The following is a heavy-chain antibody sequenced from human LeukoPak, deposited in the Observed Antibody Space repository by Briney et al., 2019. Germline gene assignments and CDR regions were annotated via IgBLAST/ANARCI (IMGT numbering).Heavy chain of an antibody. CDR3: ATRGY. Sequence: SETLSLTCTVSGGSISSDYWQWIRQPPGKGLEWFGYIYNSGSNKYNPSLKSRVTISIDTSKNQFSLKLTSVTAADTAVYYCATRGYWGQGTLVTLSS. CDR1: GGSISSDY. CDR2: IYNSGSN. J-gene: IGHJ4*02. V-gene: IGHV4-59*08. D-gene: IGHD3-10*01.